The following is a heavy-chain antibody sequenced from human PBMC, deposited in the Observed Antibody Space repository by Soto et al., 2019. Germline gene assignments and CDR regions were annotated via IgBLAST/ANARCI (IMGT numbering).Heavy chain of an antibody. Sequence: KTSETLSLTCAVYGGSFSGYYWSWIRQPPGKGLEWIGEINHSGSTNYNPSLKSRVTISVDTSKNQFSLKLSSVTAADTAVYYCAREWGPVDYWGQGTLVTVSS. J-gene: IGHJ4*02. CDR3: AREWGPVDY. V-gene: IGHV4-34*01. CDR1: GGSFSGYY. CDR2: INHSGST. D-gene: IGHD2-8*01.